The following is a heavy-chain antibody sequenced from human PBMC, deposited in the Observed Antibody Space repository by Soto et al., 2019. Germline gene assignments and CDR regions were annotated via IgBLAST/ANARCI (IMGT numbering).Heavy chain of an antibody. V-gene: IGHV1-18*01. D-gene: IGHD2-2*01. Sequence: QVQLVQSGAEVKKPGASVKVSCKASGYTFTSYGISWVRQAPGQGLEWMGWISAYNGNTNYAQKLQGRVTMTTDTTASRAYMELRSLGSDDKAVYYCSGEDPPSVHWGPGTLVTVSS. CDR1: GYTFTSYG. J-gene: IGHJ4*02. CDR3: SGEDPPSVH. CDR2: ISAYNGNT.